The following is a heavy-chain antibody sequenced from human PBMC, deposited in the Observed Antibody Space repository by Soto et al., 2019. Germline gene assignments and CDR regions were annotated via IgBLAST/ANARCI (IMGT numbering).Heavy chain of an antibody. J-gene: IGHJ4*02. D-gene: IGHD6-19*01. Sequence: AGSLRLSCGASGFTFSNYYMSWIRQAPGKGLEWVSYISSTGRTIYYADPVKGRFTVSRDNAQNSLSLKLNSLRVEDTAVYYCARSYSSGWEFDYWGQGTQVTVSS. V-gene: IGHV3-11*01. CDR1: GFTFSNYY. CDR2: ISSTGRTI. CDR3: ARSYSSGWEFDY.